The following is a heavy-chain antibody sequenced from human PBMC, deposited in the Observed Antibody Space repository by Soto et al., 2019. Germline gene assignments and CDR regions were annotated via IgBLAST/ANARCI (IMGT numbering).Heavy chain of an antibody. D-gene: IGHD3-22*01. CDR3: ARGTSAYYYDAWYFEL. CDR2: IYYSGST. CDR1: GGSISSGGYY. V-gene: IGHV4-31*03. J-gene: IGHJ2*01. Sequence: QVQLQESGPGLVKPSQTLSLTCTVSGGSISSGGYYWSWIRQHPGKGLERIGYIYYSGSTYYNPSHKSRVTTSVDTSKNQFSLKLSSVTAADTAVYFCARGTSAYYYDAWYFELWGRGTLVAVSS.